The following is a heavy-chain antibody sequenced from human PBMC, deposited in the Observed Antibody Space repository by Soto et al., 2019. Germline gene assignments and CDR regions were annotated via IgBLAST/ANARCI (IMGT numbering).Heavy chain of an antibody. CDR1: GGTFSSYA. CDR3: ARDTDYYDSSGYLPGY. Sequence: SVKVSCKASGGTFSSYAISWVRQAPGQGLEWMGGIIPILGTANYAQKFQGRVTITADESTSTAYMELSSLRSEDTAVYYCARDTDYYDSSGYLPGYWGQGTLVTVSS. CDR2: IIPILGTA. D-gene: IGHD3-22*01. J-gene: IGHJ4*02. V-gene: IGHV1-69*13.